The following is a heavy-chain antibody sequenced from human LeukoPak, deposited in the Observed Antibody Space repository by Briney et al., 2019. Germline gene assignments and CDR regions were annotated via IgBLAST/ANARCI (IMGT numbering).Heavy chain of an antibody. Sequence: GGSLRLSCAASGFTFSSYGMSWVRQAPAKGLEWVSAISGSSGSTYYEDSVKGRFTISRDNSKNTLYLQMNSLRAEDTAVYYCAKEGSSGWHFDYWGQGTLVPVSS. J-gene: IGHJ4*02. CDR1: GFTFSSYG. CDR3: AKEGSSGWHFDY. V-gene: IGHV3-23*01. D-gene: IGHD6-19*01. CDR2: ISGSSGST.